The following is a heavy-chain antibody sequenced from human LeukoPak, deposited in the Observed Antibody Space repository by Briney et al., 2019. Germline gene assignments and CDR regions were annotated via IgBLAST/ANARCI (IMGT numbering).Heavy chain of an antibody. CDR1: GFTFSTYW. CDR3: AREYYGDYYY. D-gene: IGHD4-17*01. J-gene: IGHJ4*02. CDR2: INQDGSDK. V-gene: IGHV3-7*01. Sequence: PGGSLRLSCAASGFTFSTYWMSWVRQAPGKGLEWVAAINQDGSDKYYVDSVKGRFTIPRDNAKNTLYLQMNSLRAEDTAVYYCAREYYGDYYYWGQGILVPVSS.